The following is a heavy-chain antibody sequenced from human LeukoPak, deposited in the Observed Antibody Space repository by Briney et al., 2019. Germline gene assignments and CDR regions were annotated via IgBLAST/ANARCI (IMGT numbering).Heavy chain of an antibody. CDR2: IYSGGST. V-gene: IGHV3-53*01. Sequence: GGSLRLSCAASGFTVSSNYMSWVRQAPGKGLEWVSIIYSGGSTFDADSVKGRFTISRDNSKNTLYLQMNSLRAEDTAVYYCARGGSYFSAFDIWGQGTMVTVSS. CDR1: GFTVSSNY. J-gene: IGHJ3*02. CDR3: ARGGSYFSAFDI. D-gene: IGHD1-26*01.